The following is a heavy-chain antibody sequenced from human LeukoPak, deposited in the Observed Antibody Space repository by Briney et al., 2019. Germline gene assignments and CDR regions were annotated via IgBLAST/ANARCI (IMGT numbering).Heavy chain of an antibody. J-gene: IGHJ4*02. CDR1: GFTFSSSA. Sequence: GGSLRLSCAASGFTFSSSAMSWVRQAPGKGLYWVSAISGSGTGTYYADSVKGRFTISRDNSKNTLYLQMSSLRVEDAAVYNCAKDAIYEGREIDYWGQGTLVTVSS. D-gene: IGHD2/OR15-2a*01. CDR2: ISGSGTGT. CDR3: AKDAIYEGREIDY. V-gene: IGHV3-23*01.